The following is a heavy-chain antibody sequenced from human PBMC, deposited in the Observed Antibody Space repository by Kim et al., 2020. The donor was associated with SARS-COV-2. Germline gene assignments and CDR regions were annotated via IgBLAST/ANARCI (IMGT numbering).Heavy chain of an antibody. V-gene: IGHV3-7*01. Sequence: GGSLRLSCAASGFTFSSYWMSWVRQAPGKGLEWVANIKQDGSEKYYVDSVKGRFTISRDNAKNSLYLQMNSLRAEDTAVYYCARGAVYYYYYGMDVWGQGTTVTVSS. D-gene: IGHD1-26*01. CDR2: IKQDGSEK. J-gene: IGHJ6*02. CDR1: GFTFSSYW. CDR3: ARGAVYYYYYGMDV.